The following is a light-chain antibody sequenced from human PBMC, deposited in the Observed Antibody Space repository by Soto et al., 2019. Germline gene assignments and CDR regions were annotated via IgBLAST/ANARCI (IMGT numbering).Light chain of an antibody. CDR3: AAWDDSLIGYV. V-gene: IGLV1-44*01. J-gene: IGLJ1*01. CDR1: YSNIGSRT. CDR2: DNN. Sequence: QSVLTQPPSASGTPGQRVTISCSGSYSNIGSRTVNWYQQVPGTAPKLLIYDNNQQPSGVPDRFSGSKSGTSASLAISGLQSEDEADYHCAAWDDSLIGYVLGSGTKVTV.